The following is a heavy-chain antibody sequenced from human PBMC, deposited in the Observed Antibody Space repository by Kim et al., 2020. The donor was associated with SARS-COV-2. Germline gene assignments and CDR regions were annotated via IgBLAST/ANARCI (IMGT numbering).Heavy chain of an antibody. CDR2: ISAYNGNT. Sequence: ASVKVSCKASGYTFTSYGISWVRQAPGQGLEWMGWISAYNGNTNYAQKLQGRVTMTTDTSTSTAYMELTSLRSDDTAVYYCARDPVLRYFDWLSPHNWFDPWGQGTLVTVSS. CDR1: GYTFTSYG. CDR3: ARDPVLRYFDWLSPHNWFDP. J-gene: IGHJ5*02. D-gene: IGHD3-9*01. V-gene: IGHV1-18*04.